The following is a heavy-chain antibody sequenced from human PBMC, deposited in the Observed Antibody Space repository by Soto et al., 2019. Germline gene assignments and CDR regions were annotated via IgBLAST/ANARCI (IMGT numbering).Heavy chain of an antibody. CDR2: IIPIFGTA. D-gene: IGHD3-10*01. CDR3: ARPRITMVRGGNWYFDL. V-gene: IGHV1-69*12. J-gene: IGHJ2*01. CDR1: GGTFSSYA. Sequence: QVQLVQSGAEAKKPGSSVKVSCKASGGTFSSYAISWVRQAPGQGLEWMGGIIPIFGTANYAQKFQGRVTITADESTSTAYMELSSLRSEDTAVYYCARPRITMVRGGNWYFDLWGRGTLVTVSS.